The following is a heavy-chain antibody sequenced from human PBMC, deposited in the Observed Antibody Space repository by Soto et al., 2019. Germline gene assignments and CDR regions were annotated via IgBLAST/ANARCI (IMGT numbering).Heavy chain of an antibody. CDR2: MNPNSGNT. V-gene: IGHV1-8*01. CDR1: GYTFTSYD. D-gene: IGHD2-15*01. Sequence: QVQLVQSGAEVKKPGASVKVSCKASGYTFTSYDINWVRQATGQGLEWMGWMNPNSGNTGYAQKFQGRVTMTRNTAISTAYMELSSLRSEDTAVYYCARGKRGVVVAARWFDPWGQGTLVTVSS. CDR3: ARGKRGVVVAARWFDP. J-gene: IGHJ5*02.